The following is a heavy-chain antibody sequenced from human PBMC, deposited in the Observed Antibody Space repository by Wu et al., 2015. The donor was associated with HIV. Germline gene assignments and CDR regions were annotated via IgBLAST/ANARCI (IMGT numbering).Heavy chain of an antibody. CDR3: ARVSSASAKIWFGGPLWGYYGMDV. V-gene: IGHV1-69*13. D-gene: IGHD3-10*01. CDR2: IIPIFGTA. CDR1: GGTFSSYA. Sequence: QVQLVQSGAEVKKPGSSVKVSCKASGGTFSSYAISWVRQAPGQGLEWMGRIIPIFGTANYAQKFQGRVTITADESTSTAYMELSSLRSEDTAVYYCARVSSASAKIWFGGPLWGYYGMDVWGQGTTVTVSS. J-gene: IGHJ6*02.